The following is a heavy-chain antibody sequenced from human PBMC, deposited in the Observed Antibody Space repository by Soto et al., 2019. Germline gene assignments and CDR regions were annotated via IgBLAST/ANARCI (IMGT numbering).Heavy chain of an antibody. J-gene: IGHJ6*02. CDR3: ASMDSSGYRAPSYYGMDV. V-gene: IGHV5-10-1*01. CDR1: GYSFTSYW. CDR2: IDPSDSYT. Sequence: PGESLKISCKGSGYSFTSYWISWVRQMPGKGLEWMGRIDPSDSYTNYSPSFQGHVTISADKSISTAYLQWSSLKASDTAMYYCASMDSSGYRAPSYYGMDVWGQGTTVTVSS. D-gene: IGHD3-22*01.